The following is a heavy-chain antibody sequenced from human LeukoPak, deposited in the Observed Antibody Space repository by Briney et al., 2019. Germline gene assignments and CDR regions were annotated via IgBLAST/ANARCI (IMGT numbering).Heavy chain of an antibody. Sequence: GESLKISCKGPRHSFHSQWIGWVRQMPGKGLEWMGIIYPDDSDTRYSPSFQGQVTISADKSISTAYLQWNSLEASDSANCARRGDSDFRIDWGQGTLVTVSS. D-gene: IGHD2-21*02. CDR2: IYPDDSDT. J-gene: IGHJ4*02. CDR3: RGDSDFRID. CDR1: RHSFHSQW. V-gene: IGHV5-51*01.